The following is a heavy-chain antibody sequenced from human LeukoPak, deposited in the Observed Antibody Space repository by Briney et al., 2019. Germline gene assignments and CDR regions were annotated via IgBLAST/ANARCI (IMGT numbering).Heavy chain of an antibody. D-gene: IGHD2-15*01. CDR3: AKDCNGGNCYIDY. Sequence: GGSLRLSCAASGFNFTNYAMSWVRQAPGKGLEWVSGMSGRGVSTYYADSVKGRFTISSDNSKNTLYLQMNSRRAEDTAIYYCAKDCNGGNCYIDYWGQGTLVTVAS. J-gene: IGHJ4*02. CDR1: GFNFTNYA. CDR2: MSGRGVST. V-gene: IGHV3-23*01.